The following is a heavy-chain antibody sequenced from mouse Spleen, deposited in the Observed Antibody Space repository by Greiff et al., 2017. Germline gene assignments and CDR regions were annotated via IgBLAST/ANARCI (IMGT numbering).Heavy chain of an antibody. J-gene: IGHJ1*01. CDR2: IWSGGST. V-gene: IGHV2-2*01. CDR1: GFSLTSYG. D-gene: IGHD1-1*01. Sequence: VQLQQSGPGLVQPSQSLSITCTVSGFSLTSYGVHWVRQSPGKGLEWLGVIWSGGSTDYNAAFISRLSISKDNSKSQVFFKMNSLQADDTAIYYCARKGVYYGSSYWYFDVWGAGTTVTVSS. CDR3: ARKGVYYGSSYWYFDV.